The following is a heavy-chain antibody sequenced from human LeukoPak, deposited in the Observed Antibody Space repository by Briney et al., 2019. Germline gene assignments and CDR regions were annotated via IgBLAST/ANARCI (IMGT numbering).Heavy chain of an antibody. Sequence: ASVRVSCKASGYTFTSYDFNWVRQATGQRPEWMGWMSPNSGNTGYAQKFQGRVTMTRNTSISTAYMELSSLRSEDTAVYYCARGHSSGWLYYYYGMDVWGQGTTVTVSS. CDR1: GYTFTSYD. CDR3: ARGHSSGWLYYYYGMDV. J-gene: IGHJ6*02. V-gene: IGHV1-8*01. CDR2: MSPNSGNT. D-gene: IGHD6-19*01.